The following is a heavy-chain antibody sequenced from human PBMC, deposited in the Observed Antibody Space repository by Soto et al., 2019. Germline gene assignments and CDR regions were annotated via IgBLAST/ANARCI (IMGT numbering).Heavy chain of an antibody. V-gene: IGHV1-18*01. Sequence: ASVKVSCKASGYTFTSYAMHWVRQAPGQRLEWMGWISAYNGNTNYAQKLQGRVTMTTDTSTSTAYMELRSLRSDDTAVYYCARGPLYSSSWPADFDYWGQGTLVTVSS. J-gene: IGHJ4*02. CDR3: ARGPLYSSSWPADFDY. CDR2: ISAYNGNT. CDR1: GYTFTSYA. D-gene: IGHD6-13*01.